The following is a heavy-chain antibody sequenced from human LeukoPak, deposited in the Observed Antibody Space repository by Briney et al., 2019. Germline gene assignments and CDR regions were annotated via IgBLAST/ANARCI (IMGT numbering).Heavy chain of an antibody. Sequence: PSETLSLTCTVSGGSISGNYWSWIRQPPGQGLEWIAYIHSSGYTNYNPSLKSRVTISVDTSNNQFSLKVTSVTAADTAMYYCTKRQGPTSGSCDYFYPWGQGALVTVSS. CDR3: TKRQGPTSGSCDYFYP. J-gene: IGHJ5*02. D-gene: IGHD1-26*01. V-gene: IGHV4-4*09. CDR2: IHSSGYT. CDR1: GGSISGNY.